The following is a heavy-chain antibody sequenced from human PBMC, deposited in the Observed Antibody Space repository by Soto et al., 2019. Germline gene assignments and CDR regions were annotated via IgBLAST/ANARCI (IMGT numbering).Heavy chain of an antibody. CDR3: ARDGGGRCLQFDY. CDR2: ISSSSSYI. CDR1: GFTFSSYS. D-gene: IGHD3-16*01. Sequence: EVQLVESGGGLVKPGGSLRLSCAASGFTFSSYSMNWVRQAPGKGLEWVSSISSSSSYIYYADSVKGRFTISRDNAKNSLYLQMNSLRAEDTAVYYCARDGGGRCLQFDYWGQGTLVTVSS. V-gene: IGHV3-21*01. J-gene: IGHJ4*02.